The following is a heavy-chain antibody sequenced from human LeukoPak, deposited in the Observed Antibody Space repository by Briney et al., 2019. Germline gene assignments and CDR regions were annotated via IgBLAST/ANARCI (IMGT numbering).Heavy chain of an antibody. CDR3: ARVVTVTTVYFDY. Sequence: SETLSLTCTVSGGSISSYYWSWIRQPPGKGLEWIGYIYYSGSTNYNPSLKSRVTISVDTSKNQFSLKLSSVTAADTAVYYCARVVTVTTVYFDYWGQGTLVTVSS. V-gene: IGHV4-59*01. D-gene: IGHD4-17*01. CDR1: GGSISSYY. J-gene: IGHJ4*02. CDR2: IYYSGST.